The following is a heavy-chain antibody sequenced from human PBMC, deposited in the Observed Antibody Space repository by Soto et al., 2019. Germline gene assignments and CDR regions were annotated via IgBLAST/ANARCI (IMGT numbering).Heavy chain of an antibody. J-gene: IGHJ1*01. CDR2: IYSGGST. CDR1: GFTVSSNY. CDR3: ARYAFIAAAGSNAEYLQH. Sequence: PGGSLRLSCAASGFTVSSNYMSWVRQAPGKGLEWVSVIYSGGSTYYADSVKGRFTISRDNSKNTLYLQMNSLRAEDTAVYYCARYAFIAAAGSNAEYLQHWGQGTLVTVSS. D-gene: IGHD6-13*01. V-gene: IGHV3-53*01.